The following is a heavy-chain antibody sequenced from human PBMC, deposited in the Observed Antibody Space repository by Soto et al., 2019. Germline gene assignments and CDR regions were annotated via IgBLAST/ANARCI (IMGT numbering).Heavy chain of an antibody. CDR3: VKLRLELLYLDS. Sequence: GGSLRLPCAASGFTFNRYGMSWVRQAPGKGLEWVSAISASGDNTYYADSVKGRFTISRDSSNNTLYLQMNSLRADDTALYYCVKLRLELLYLDSWGLGALVTVSS. CDR1: GFTFNRYG. J-gene: IGHJ4*02. CDR2: ISASGDNT. V-gene: IGHV3-23*01. D-gene: IGHD1-7*01.